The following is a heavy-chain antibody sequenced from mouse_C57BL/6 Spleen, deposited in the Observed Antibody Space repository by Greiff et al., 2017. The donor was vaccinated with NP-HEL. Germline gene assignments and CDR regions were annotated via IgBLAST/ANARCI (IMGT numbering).Heavy chain of an antibody. J-gene: IGHJ2*01. Sequence: QVQLKQSGAELVRPGSSVKLSCKASGYTFTSYWMHWVKQRPIQGLEWIGNIDPSDSETHYNQKFKDKATLTVDKSSSTAYMQLSSLTSEDSAVYYCARSDGYYVVYFDYWGQGTTLTVSS. CDR3: ARSDGYYVVYFDY. D-gene: IGHD2-3*01. CDR1: GYTFTSYW. V-gene: IGHV1-52*01. CDR2: IDPSDSET.